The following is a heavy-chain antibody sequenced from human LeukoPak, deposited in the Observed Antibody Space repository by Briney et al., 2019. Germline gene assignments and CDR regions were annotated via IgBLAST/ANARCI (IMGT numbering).Heavy chain of an antibody. CDR1: GFTFSSYS. CDR2: ISSSSSTI. J-gene: IGHJ6*02. Sequence: GGSLRLSCAASGFTFSSYSMNWVRQAPGKGLEWVSYISSSSSTIYYADSVKGRFTISRDNAKNSLYLQMNSLRAEDTAVYYCARDPGSGYSPYYYGMDVWGQGTTVTVSS. CDR3: ARDPGSGYSPYYYGMDV. V-gene: IGHV3-48*01. D-gene: IGHD3-3*01.